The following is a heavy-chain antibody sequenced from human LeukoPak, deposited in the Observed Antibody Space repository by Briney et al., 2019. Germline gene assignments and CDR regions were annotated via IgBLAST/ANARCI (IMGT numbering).Heavy chain of an antibody. CDR1: GGSISSYY. D-gene: IGHD2-8*01. J-gene: IGHJ3*02. Sequence: SETLSLTCTVSGGSISSYYWSWIRQSPGKGLEWIGYIYYSGSTNYNPSLKSRVTISVDTSKNQFSLKLSSVTAADTAVYYCARGMAPYAFDIWGQGTMVTVSS. CDR2: IYYSGST. CDR3: ARGMAPYAFDI. V-gene: IGHV4-59*01.